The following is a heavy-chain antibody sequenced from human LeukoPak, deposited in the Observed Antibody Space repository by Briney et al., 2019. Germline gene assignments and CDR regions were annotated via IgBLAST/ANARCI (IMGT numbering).Heavy chain of an antibody. CDR2: INPNRGGT. J-gene: IGHJ4*02. D-gene: IGHD1-26*01. Sequence: ASVKVSCKASGYTFTVYYMHWVRQAPGQGLEWMGWINPNRGGTNYAQKFQGKVTMTRDTSINTDYMELSRLRSDDTAVYYCAKEDSGSSIDYWGQGTLVTVSS. V-gene: IGHV1-2*02. CDR3: AKEDSGSSIDY. CDR1: GYTFTVYY.